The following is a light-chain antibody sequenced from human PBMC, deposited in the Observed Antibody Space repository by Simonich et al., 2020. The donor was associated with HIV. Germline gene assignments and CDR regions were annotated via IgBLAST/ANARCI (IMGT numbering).Light chain of an antibody. V-gene: IGLV3-21*03. Sequence: SYVLTQPPSVSAAPGKTARINWGGNKLGTESLPWYQKKPGPAPVLVVYDDSDRPSGIPERFSGSHSGNTATLTISRVEAGDEADYYCQVWDSSSDHVLFGGGTKLTVL. CDR2: DDS. CDR3: QVWDSSSDHVL. J-gene: IGLJ2*01. CDR1: KLGTES.